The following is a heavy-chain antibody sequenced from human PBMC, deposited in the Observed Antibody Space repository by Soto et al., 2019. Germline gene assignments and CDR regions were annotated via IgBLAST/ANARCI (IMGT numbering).Heavy chain of an antibody. D-gene: IGHD5-18*01. CDR2: ISYEGTNE. Sequence: PGGSLRLSCAASEFAFSSYPMYWVRQAPGKGLEWVAFISYEGTNEYYADSVRGRFTVSRDNSKNTLFLQMNSLRVDDTGVYYCAKDGGKWMQPGYGYGVDVWGQGTTVTVSS. V-gene: IGHV3-30-3*01. CDR3: AKDGGKWMQPGYGYGVDV. CDR1: EFAFSSYP. J-gene: IGHJ6*02.